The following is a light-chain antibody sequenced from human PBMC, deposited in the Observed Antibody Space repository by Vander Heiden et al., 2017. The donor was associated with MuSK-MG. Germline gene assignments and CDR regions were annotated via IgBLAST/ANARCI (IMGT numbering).Light chain of an antibody. CDR3: QQYDNLRIT. J-gene: IGKJ3*01. Sequence: DLRIPRSPSSLSASVGDRVTITCQASQDISNYLNWYQQKPGKAPKLLIYDASNLETGVPSRFSGSGSGTDFTFTISSLQPEDIATYYCQQYDNLRITFGPGTKVDIK. CDR1: QDISNY. CDR2: DAS. V-gene: IGKV1-33*01.